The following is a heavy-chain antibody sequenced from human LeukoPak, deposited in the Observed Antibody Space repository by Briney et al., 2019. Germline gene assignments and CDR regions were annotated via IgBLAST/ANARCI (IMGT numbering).Heavy chain of an antibody. V-gene: IGHV4-61*01. D-gene: IGHD3-22*01. Sequence: PSETLSLTCTVSGGSVSSGSYYWSWIRQPPGKGLEWIGHIYYSGSTDYNPSLKSRVTILVDTSKNQLSLKLSSVTAADTAMYYCTREGYDSSGYGRAFDIWGQGTMVTVSS. CDR3: TREGYDSSGYGRAFDI. CDR1: GGSVSSGSYY. CDR2: IYYSGST. J-gene: IGHJ3*02.